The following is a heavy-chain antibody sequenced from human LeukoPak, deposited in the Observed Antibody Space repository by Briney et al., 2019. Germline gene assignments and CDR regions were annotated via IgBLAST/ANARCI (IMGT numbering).Heavy chain of an antibody. V-gene: IGHV3-23*01. J-gene: IGHJ5*01. CDR3: AGAPLGMGFDS. CDR2: ITSSGGGT. D-gene: IGHD3-3*01. Sequence: PAGTLSLSCAASGFTFSTYAMTWVRQAPGKGLEWVSSITSSGGGTYYADSVRGRFTISRDNSKNTLYLQMKSLRVEDTAIYYCAGAPLGMGFDSWGQGTLVTVSS. CDR1: GFTFSTYA.